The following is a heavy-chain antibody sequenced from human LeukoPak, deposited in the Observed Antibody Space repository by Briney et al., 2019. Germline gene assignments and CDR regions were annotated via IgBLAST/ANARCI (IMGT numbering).Heavy chain of an antibody. CDR3: ARALRAAAGPNFDY. D-gene: IGHD6-13*01. V-gene: IGHV1-18*04. Sequence: ASVKVSCKASGYTFTGYYMHWVRQAPGQGLEWMGWISAYNGNTNYAQKLQGRVTMTTDTSTSTAYMELRSLRSDDTAVYYCARALRAAAGPNFDYWGQGTLVTVSS. J-gene: IGHJ4*02. CDR2: ISAYNGNT. CDR1: GYTFTGYY.